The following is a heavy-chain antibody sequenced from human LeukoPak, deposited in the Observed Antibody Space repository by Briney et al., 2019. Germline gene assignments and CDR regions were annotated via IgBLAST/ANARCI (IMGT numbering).Heavy chain of an antibody. CDR2: IDYGGFT. J-gene: IGHJ4*02. D-gene: IGHD6-19*01. V-gene: IGHV4-59*01. CDR3: ARVGSYSFDY. Sequence: PSDTLSLTCTVSGGSISTYYWSWIRQPPGKGLEWIGYIDYGGFTRHNPSLKSRLTISVGKSKSQFSLKLSSVTAADTAVYYCARVGSYSFDYWGQGTLVTVSA. CDR1: GGSISTYY.